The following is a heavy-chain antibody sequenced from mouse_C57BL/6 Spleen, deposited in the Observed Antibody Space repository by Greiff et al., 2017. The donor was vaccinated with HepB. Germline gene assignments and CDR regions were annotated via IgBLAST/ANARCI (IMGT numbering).Heavy chain of an antibody. D-gene: IGHD1-1*01. Sequence: QVQLQQPGAELVKPGASVKLSCKASGYTFTSYWMHWVKQRPGQGLEWIGMIHPNSGSTNYNEKFKSKATLTVDKSSSTAYMQLSSLTSEDSAVYYCARRGSSYYYAMDDWGQGTSVTVSS. CDR1: GYTFTSYW. J-gene: IGHJ4*01. CDR3: ARRGSSYYYAMDD. V-gene: IGHV1-64*01. CDR2: IHPNSGST.